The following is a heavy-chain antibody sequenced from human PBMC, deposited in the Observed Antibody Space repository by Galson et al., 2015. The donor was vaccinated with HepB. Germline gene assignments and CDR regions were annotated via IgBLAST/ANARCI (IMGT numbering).Heavy chain of an antibody. CDR3: ARDVAVAGWDYYYGMDV. J-gene: IGHJ6*02. CDR1: GGTFSSYA. Sequence: SCKASGGTFSSYAISWVRQAPGQGLEWMGGIIPIFGTANYAQKFQGRVTITADESTSTAYMELSSLRSEDTAVYYCARDVAVAGWDYYYGMDVWGQGTTVTVSS. D-gene: IGHD6-19*01. CDR2: IIPIFGTA. V-gene: IGHV1-69*01.